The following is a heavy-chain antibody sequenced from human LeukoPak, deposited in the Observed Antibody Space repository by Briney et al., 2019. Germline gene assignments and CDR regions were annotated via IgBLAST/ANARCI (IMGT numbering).Heavy chain of an antibody. J-gene: IGHJ4*02. CDR2: ISGGGVTP. CDR1: GFNFNNYG. V-gene: IGHV3-23*01. CDR3: AKDSEYYGSGSYYAH. D-gene: IGHD3-10*01. Sequence: GGSLRLSCAASGFNFNNYGMTWVRQAPGKGLGWVSSISGGGVTPYYADSVQGRFTISRDNSKNTLYLQMNSLRVEDTAVYYCAKDSEYYGSGSYYAHWGQGILVTVSS.